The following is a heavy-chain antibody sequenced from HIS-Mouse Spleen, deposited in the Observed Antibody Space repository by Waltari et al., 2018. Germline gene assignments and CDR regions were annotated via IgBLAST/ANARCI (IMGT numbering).Heavy chain of an antibody. CDR3: AKDRYSSSYYFDY. J-gene: IGHJ4*02. Sequence: QVQLVESGGGVVQPGRSLRLSCAASGFTFSSYGMHWVRQAPGKGLEWVAVISYDGSNKYYADSVKGRFTISRDNSKNTLYLQMNSLRAEDTAVYYCAKDRYSSSYYFDYWGQGTLVTVSS. CDR1: GFTFSSYG. CDR2: ISYDGSNK. V-gene: IGHV3-30*18. D-gene: IGHD6-6*01.